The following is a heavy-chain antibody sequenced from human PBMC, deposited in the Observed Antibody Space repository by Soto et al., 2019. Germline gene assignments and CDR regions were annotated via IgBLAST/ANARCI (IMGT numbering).Heavy chain of an antibody. Sequence: QVQLVQSGAEVKKPGASVKVSCKASGYTFTSYDINWVRQATGQGLEWMGWMNPNSGNTGYAQKFQGSVTMTRNTSISTGYMELSSLRSEDTGVYYCARGPGSWYYYYMDVWGKGTTGTVSS. D-gene: IGHD6-13*01. J-gene: IGHJ6*03. V-gene: IGHV1-8*01. CDR1: GYTFTSYD. CDR2: MNPNSGNT. CDR3: ARGPGSWYYYYMDV.